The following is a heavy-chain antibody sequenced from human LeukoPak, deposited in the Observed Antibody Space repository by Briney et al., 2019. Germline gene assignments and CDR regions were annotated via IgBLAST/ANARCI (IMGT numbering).Heavy chain of an antibody. D-gene: IGHD2-15*01. CDR3: ATERSCGSFSCGAYYFES. J-gene: IGHJ4*01. CDR1: GFTFSNHG. V-gene: IGHV3-21*01. Sequence: GGSLRLSCAASGFTFSNHGMDWVRQAPGEGLEWVSSISASRSYLYYADSVKGRFTISRDSARNSMYLQMSSLRAEDTAVYFCATERSCGSFSCGAYYFESWGQGTLVTVSS. CDR2: ISASRSYL.